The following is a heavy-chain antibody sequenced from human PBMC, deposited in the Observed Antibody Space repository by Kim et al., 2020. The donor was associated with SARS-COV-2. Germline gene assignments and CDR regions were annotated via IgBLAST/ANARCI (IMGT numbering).Heavy chain of an antibody. CDR3: AREGARGFWRAGRDNWFDP. J-gene: IGHJ5*02. CDR2: IYYSGST. Sequence: SETLSLTCTVSGGSISSYYWSWIRQPPGKGLEWIGYIYYSGSTNYNPSLKSRVTISVDTSKNQFSLKLSSVTAADTAVYYCAREGARGFWRAGRDNWFDPWGQGTLVTVSS. CDR1: GGSISSYY. V-gene: IGHV4-59*13. D-gene: IGHD3-3*01.